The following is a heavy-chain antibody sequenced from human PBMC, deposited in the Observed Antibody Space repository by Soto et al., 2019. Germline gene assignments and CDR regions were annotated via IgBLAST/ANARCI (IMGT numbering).Heavy chain of an antibody. Sequence: GGSLRLSCAASGFTFSGSAMHWVRQASGKGLEWVCRIRSKANSYATAYAASVKGRFTISRDDSKNTAYLQMNSLKTEDTAVYYCTRQKERGIAAAGPTFYYYGMDVWGQGTTVTVSS. D-gene: IGHD6-13*01. V-gene: IGHV3-73*01. J-gene: IGHJ6*02. CDR1: GFTFSGSA. CDR3: TRQKERGIAAAGPTFYYYGMDV. CDR2: IRSKANSYAT.